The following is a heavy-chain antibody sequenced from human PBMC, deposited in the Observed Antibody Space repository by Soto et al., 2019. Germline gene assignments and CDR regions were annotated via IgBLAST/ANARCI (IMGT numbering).Heavy chain of an antibody. J-gene: IGHJ3*02. D-gene: IGHD1-26*01. CDR2: IYPGGSET. CDR1: GYSFTSYW. CDR3: ARRRDGGNYNAFDI. Sequence: EVQLVQSGAEVKKPGESLKISCKGSGYSFTSYWIGWVRQMPGKGLEWMGIIYPGGSETTYSPSLQGQVTMSADKSINTAYLQWSSLKASDTAIYYCARRRDGGNYNAFDIWGQGTVVTVSS. V-gene: IGHV5-51*03.